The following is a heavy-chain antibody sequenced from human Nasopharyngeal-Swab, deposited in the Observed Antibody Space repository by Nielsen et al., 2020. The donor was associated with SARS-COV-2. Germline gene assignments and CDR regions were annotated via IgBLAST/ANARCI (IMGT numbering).Heavy chain of an antibody. CDR3: ARGPHRRITIFGVVIESYYYGMDV. J-gene: IGHJ6*02. CDR1: GGSFSGYY. CDR2: INHSGST. D-gene: IGHD3-3*01. Sequence: SETLSLTCAVYGGSFSGYYWSWIRQPPGKGLEGIGEINHSGSTNYNPSLKSRVTISVDTSKNQFSLKLTSVTAADTAVYYCARGPHRRITIFGVVIESYYYGMDVWGQGTTVTVSS. V-gene: IGHV4-34*01.